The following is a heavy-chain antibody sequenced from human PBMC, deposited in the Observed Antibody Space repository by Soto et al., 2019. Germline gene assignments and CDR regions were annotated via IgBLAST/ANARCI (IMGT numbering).Heavy chain of an antibody. J-gene: IGHJ4*02. D-gene: IGHD2-8*02. CDR2: INPKSGDR. V-gene: IGHV1-2*04. CDR3: ARGAEVGIELAAFDQ. Sequence: ASVKVSCKASGYTFSDYYIHWVRQAPGQGLQWMGCINPKSGDRRYAQMFRGWVFMTRDASISTAYMEVSGLKSDDTAVYFCARGAEVGIELAAFDQWGQGTLVTVSS. CDR1: GYTFSDYY.